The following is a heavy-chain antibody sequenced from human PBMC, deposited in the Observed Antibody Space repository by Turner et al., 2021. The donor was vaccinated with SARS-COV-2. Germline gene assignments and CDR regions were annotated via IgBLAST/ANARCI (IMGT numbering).Heavy chain of an antibody. V-gene: IGHV3-30*18. Sequence: QVQLVESGGDAVQPGRSPRLSCAASGFTFSSYGMHWARQAPGKGLEWVAVISYDGSNKYYADSVKGRFTISRDNSKNTLYLQMNSLRPEDTAVYYCAKIRVTSGYTPDPLAFDMWGQGTMVTVSS. CDR2: ISYDGSNK. CDR3: AKIRVTSGYTPDPLAFDM. J-gene: IGHJ3*02. D-gene: IGHD3-22*01. CDR1: GFTFSSYG.